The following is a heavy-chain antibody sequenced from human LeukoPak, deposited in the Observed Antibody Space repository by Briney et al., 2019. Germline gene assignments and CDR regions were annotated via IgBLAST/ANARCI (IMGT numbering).Heavy chain of an antibody. CDR1: GFSVSRKY. D-gene: IGHD5-24*01. Sequence: GGSLRLSCAASGFSVSRKYMSWVRQAPGKGLEWVSLIYSGGSTYYADSVKGRFTISRDNSKNTLYLQMNSLRAEDTAVYYCAKRGMTTIKEGFDYWGQGTLVTVSS. J-gene: IGHJ4*02. V-gene: IGHV3-53*01. CDR2: IYSGGST. CDR3: AKRGMTTIKEGFDY.